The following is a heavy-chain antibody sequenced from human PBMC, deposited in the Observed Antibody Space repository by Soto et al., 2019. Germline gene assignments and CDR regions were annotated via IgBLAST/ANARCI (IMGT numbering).Heavy chain of an antibody. J-gene: IGHJ3*02. CDR2: INSDGSTI. CDR3: ARDRGLPDSFDI. D-gene: IGHD3-10*01. V-gene: IGHV3-74*01. CDR1: GFAANINY. Sequence: GVSLRLSCAASGFAANINYMTWVRQAPGKGLVWVSHINSDGSTIVYADSVKGRFTISRDNAKNTLYLQMNSLRVEDTAVYFCARDRGLPDSFDIWGQGTMVTVSS.